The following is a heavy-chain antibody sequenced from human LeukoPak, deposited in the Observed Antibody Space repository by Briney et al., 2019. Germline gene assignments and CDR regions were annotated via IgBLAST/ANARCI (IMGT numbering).Heavy chain of an antibody. V-gene: IGHV3-7*05. Sequence: GRSLRLSCAASGFSFSGHWMNWVRQPPGKGLEWVANIKADGSEKYYVDSVKGRFTISRDDAKKTVDLQMDNLRAEDTAIYYCAYRNNFEYWGQGALVTVSS. CDR2: IKADGSEK. D-gene: IGHD1-26*01. J-gene: IGHJ4*02. CDR1: GFSFSGHW. CDR3: AYRNNFEY.